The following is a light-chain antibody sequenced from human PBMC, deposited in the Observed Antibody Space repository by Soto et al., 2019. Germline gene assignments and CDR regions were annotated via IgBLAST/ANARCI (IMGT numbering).Light chain of an antibody. CDR2: AAS. V-gene: IGKV1-8*01. Sequence: AIQMTQSPSSFSASIGDRVTITCRASQSISSYLAWYQQKPGKAPKLLIYAASTLQSGVPSRFSGSGSGTDFTLTISSLQAEDVAVYYCQQYYSTPRTFGGGTKVDIK. CDR1: QSISSY. J-gene: IGKJ4*01. CDR3: QQYYSTPRT.